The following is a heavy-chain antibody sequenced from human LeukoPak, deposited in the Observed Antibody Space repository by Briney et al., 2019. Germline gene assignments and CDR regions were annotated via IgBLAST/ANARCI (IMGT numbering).Heavy chain of an antibody. J-gene: IGHJ3*02. Sequence: SETLSLTCAVYGGSFSDYYWTWIRQPPGKGLEWIGEINHSGSTNYNPSLKSRVTISVDTSKNQFSLKLSSVTAVDTAVYYCARVWFGGAFDIWGQGTMVTVSS. CDR1: GGSFSDYY. V-gene: IGHV4-34*01. CDR2: INHSGST. D-gene: IGHD3-10*01. CDR3: ARVWFGGAFDI.